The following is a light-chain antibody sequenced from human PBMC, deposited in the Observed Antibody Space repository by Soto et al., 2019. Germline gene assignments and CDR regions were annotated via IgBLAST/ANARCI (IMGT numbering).Light chain of an antibody. CDR1: SSDIGAYNY. J-gene: IGLJ3*02. CDR3: SSYAGSNDRWV. CDR2: EVS. V-gene: IGLV2-8*01. Sequence: QSALTQPPSASRSPGQSVTNSCTGTSSDIGAYNYVSWYQQHPGKAPKLMIHEVSKRPSGVPDRFSGSKSGNTASLTVSGLQAEDEADYYCSSYAGSNDRWVFGGGTKLTVL.